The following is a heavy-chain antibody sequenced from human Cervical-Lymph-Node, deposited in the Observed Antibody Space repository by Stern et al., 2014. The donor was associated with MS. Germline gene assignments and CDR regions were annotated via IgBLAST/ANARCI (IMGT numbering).Heavy chain of an antibody. V-gene: IGHV3-30*18. Sequence: VQLVESGGGVVQPGRSLRLSCAASGFTFSNYAMHWVRQAPGKWLEWVAVILYDGSNTYYADSVKGRFTISRDNSKNTLYLQMNSPRAEDTAVYYCAKDSDDYDSGGGYLDYWGQGTLVTVSS. CDR2: ILYDGSNT. CDR3: AKDSDDYDSGGGYLDY. CDR1: GFTFSNYA. D-gene: IGHD3-16*01. J-gene: IGHJ4*02.